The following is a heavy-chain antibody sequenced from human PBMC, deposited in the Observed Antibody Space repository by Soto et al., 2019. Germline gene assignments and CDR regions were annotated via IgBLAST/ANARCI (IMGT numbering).Heavy chain of an antibody. V-gene: IGHV4-4*02. CDR2: IHHGGST. CDR3: VGDLMVRGVVMYLGYYFDH. CDR1: GASMTTSDW. D-gene: IGHD3-10*01. Sequence: PSETLSLTCTVSGASMTTSDWWNWVRQSPEKGLEWIGEIHHGGSTSYNPSLESRVTISIDKSKNQFSLRLSSVTAADTAVYYCVGDLMVRGVVMYLGYYFDHWGQGAPVTVSS. J-gene: IGHJ4*02.